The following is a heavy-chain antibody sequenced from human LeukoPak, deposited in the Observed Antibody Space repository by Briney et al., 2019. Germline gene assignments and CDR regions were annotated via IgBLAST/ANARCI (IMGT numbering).Heavy chain of an antibody. CDR2: INPNSGGT. D-gene: IGHD1-26*01. J-gene: IGHJ4*02. V-gene: IGHV1-2*02. Sequence: GASVKVSCKASGYTFTGYYMHWVRQAPGQGLEWMGWINPNSGGTNYAQKFQGRVTITRDTSISTAYMELSRLRSDDTAVYYCARVGTRLLHSPNFDYWGQGTLVTVSS. CDR3: ARVGTRLLHSPNFDY. CDR1: GYTFTGYY.